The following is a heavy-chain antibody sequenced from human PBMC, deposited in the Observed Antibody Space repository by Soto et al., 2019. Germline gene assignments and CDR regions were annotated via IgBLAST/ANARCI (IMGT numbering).Heavy chain of an antibody. CDR3: AGRITMVRGVIPVSWFDP. CDR2: ISGSGGST. D-gene: IGHD3-10*01. V-gene: IGHV3-23*01. J-gene: IGHJ5*02. CDR1: GFTFSSYA. Sequence: GGSLRLSCAASGFTFSSYAMSWVRQAPGKGLEWVSAISGSGGSTYYADSVKGRFTISRDNSKNTLYLQMNSLRAEDTAVYYCAGRITMVRGVIPVSWFDPWGQGTLVTVSS.